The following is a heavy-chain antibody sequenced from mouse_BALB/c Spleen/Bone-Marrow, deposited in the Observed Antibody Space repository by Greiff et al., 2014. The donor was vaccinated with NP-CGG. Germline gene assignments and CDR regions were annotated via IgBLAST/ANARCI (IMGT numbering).Heavy chain of an antibody. CDR2: ISDGGSYT. Sequence: EVMLVESGGGLVKPGGSLKLSCAASGFTFSDYYMYWVRQTPEKRLEWVATISDGGSYTYYPDSVKGRFTISRDNAKNSLYLQMSSLKSEDAAMYYCAREVAMDYWGQGTSVTVSP. J-gene: IGHJ4*01. V-gene: IGHV5-4*02. CDR3: AREVAMDY. CDR1: GFTFSDYY.